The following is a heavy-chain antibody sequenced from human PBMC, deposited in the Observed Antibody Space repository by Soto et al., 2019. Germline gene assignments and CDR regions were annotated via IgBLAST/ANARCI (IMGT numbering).Heavy chain of an antibody. Sequence: QLQLQESGSGLVKPSQTLSLTCAVSGGSISSGGYSWSWIRQPPGKGLEWIGYIYHCGSTYYNPSLKSRVTISVDRSKNQFSLKLSSVTAADTAVYYCARTHYGYQYNWFDPWGQGTLVTVSS. CDR2: IYHCGST. V-gene: IGHV4-30-2*01. D-gene: IGHD5-18*01. CDR1: GGSISSGGYS. CDR3: ARTHYGYQYNWFDP. J-gene: IGHJ5*02.